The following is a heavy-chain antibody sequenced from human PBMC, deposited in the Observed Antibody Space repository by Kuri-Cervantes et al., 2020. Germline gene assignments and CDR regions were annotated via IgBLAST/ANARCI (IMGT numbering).Heavy chain of an antibody. D-gene: IGHD3-10*01. V-gene: IGHV3-23*01. CDR1: GFTFSSYA. Sequence: GESLKISCAASGFTFSSYAMSWVRQAPGKGLEWVSAISGSGGSTYYADSVKGRFTISRDNSKNTLYLQMNSLRAEDTAVYYCARPKAGSGSAFDIWGQGTMVTVSS. CDR2: ISGSGGST. J-gene: IGHJ3*02. CDR3: ARPKAGSGSAFDI.